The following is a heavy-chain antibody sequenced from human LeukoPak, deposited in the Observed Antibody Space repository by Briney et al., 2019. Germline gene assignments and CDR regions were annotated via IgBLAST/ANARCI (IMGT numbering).Heavy chain of an antibody. CDR2: ISSSGSTI. V-gene: IGHV3-11*04. J-gene: IGHJ3*02. Sequence: PGGSLRLSCAASGFTFSDYYMSWIRQAPGKGLEWVSYISSSGSTIYYADSVKGRFTISRDNAKNSLYLQMNSLRAEDTAVYYCARVAPLIVVVPAARADAFDIWGQGTMVTVSS. D-gene: IGHD2-2*01. CDR1: GFTFSDYY. CDR3: ARVAPLIVVVPAARADAFDI.